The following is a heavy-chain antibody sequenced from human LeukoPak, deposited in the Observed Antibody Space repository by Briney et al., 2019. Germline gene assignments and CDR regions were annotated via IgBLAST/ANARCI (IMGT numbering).Heavy chain of an antibody. J-gene: IGHJ6*02. V-gene: IGHV6-1*01. D-gene: IGHD2-15*01. CDR2: TFYRSKWHN. CDR3: ARDTRYYYYGMDV. Sequence: SQTLSLTCAISGDSVSSSSAAWNWIRQSPSRGLEWLGRTFYRSKWHNEYAVSMKSRMTINPDTSKNQFSLQLSSVTAADTAVYYCARDTRYYYYGMDVWGQGTTVTVSS. CDR1: GDSVSSSSAA.